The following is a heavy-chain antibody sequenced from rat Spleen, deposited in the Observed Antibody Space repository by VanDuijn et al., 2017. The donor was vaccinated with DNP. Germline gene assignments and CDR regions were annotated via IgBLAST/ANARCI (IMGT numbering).Heavy chain of an antibody. V-gene: IGHV5-31*01. CDR1: GFSFSNYW. Sequence: EVQLVESGGDLVQPGRSLKLSCVPSGFSFSNYWMTWIRQVPGKGLEWIASITRSGGGTYYPDSVRGRFTISRDNAKNTLYLQMNSLRSEDTATYYCARVDNYDYYGLDAWGQGTSVTVSS. CDR2: ITRSGGGT. CDR3: ARVDNYDYYGLDA. D-gene: IGHD1-10*01. J-gene: IGHJ4*01.